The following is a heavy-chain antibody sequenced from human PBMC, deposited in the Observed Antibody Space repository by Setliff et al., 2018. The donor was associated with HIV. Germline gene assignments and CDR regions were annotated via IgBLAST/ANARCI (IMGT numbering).Heavy chain of an antibody. J-gene: IGHJ6*03. D-gene: IGHD5-12*01. CDR1: GYTFTSYG. V-gene: IGHV1-18*01. Sequence: ASVKVSCKASGYTFTSYGISWVRQAPGQGLEWMGWISAYNGNTNYAQKLQGRVTMTTDTSTSTAYMELRSLRSDDTAVYYCATNPEMATINYYYYYMDVWGKGTTVTVSS. CDR3: ATNPEMATINYYYYYMDV. CDR2: ISAYNGNT.